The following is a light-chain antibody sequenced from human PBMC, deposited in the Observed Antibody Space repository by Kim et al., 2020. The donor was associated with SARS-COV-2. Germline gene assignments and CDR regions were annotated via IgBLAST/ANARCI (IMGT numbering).Light chain of an antibody. CDR2: GNS. V-gene: IGLV1-40*01. CDR1: SSNIGAGYD. Sequence: GQRVTISGSGSSSNIGAGYDVHWYQQLPGTAPKLLIYGNSNRPSGVPDRFSGSKSGTSASLAITGLQAEDEADYYCQSYDSSLSGVFGGGTKLTVL. J-gene: IGLJ3*02. CDR3: QSYDSSLSGV.